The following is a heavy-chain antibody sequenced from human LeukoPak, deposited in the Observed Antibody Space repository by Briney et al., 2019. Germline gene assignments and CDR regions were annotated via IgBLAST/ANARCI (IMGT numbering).Heavy chain of an antibody. CDR2: IYWNDDK. D-gene: IGHD3-9*01. V-gene: IGHV2-5*01. Sequence: SAPTLAKPTQTLTLTCTFSGFSLSTSGLGLGWIRQPPGKALEWLALIYWNDDKRYSTRLKSRLTNTKDTSKHQVVLTMTNMEPVDTATYYCAHRRHDILTGYLNYFDYWGQGTLVTVSS. CDR3: AHRRHDILTGYLNYFDY. CDR1: GFSLSTSGLG. J-gene: IGHJ4*02.